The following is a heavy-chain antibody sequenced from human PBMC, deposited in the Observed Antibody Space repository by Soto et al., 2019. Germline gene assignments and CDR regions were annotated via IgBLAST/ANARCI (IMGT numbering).Heavy chain of an antibody. D-gene: IGHD6-13*01. Sequence: PGESLKISCKGPGYSFTSYWISWVRQMPGKGLVWMGRIDPSDSYINYSPSFQGHVTISADKSISTAYLQWSSLKASDTAMYYCARLPLAAAYSDANTWGQGTLVTVSS. V-gene: IGHV5-10-1*01. CDR2: IDPSDSYI. CDR1: GYSFTSYW. CDR3: ARLPLAAAYSDANT. J-gene: IGHJ5*02.